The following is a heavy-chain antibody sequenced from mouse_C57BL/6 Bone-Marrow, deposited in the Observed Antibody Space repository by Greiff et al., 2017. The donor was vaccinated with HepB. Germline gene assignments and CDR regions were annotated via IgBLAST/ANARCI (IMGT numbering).Heavy chain of an antibody. CDR3: ERGGGSVFGFGY. J-gene: IGHJ1*03. CDR2: ISDGGSYT. CDR1: GFTFSNYA. D-gene: IGHD3-1*01. V-gene: IGHV5-4*03. Sequence: EVMLVESGGGLVKPGGSLKLSCAASGFTFSNYAMHWVRQTPEKRLEWVATISDGGSYTYYPDNVKGRFTISRDNAKNNLDLQLRQLKSEDTAMYYCERGGGSVFGFGYWGTGITVT.